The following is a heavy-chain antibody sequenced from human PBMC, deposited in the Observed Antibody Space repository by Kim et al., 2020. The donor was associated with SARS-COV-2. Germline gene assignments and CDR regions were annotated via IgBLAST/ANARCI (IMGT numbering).Heavy chain of an antibody. CDR1: GGSISSYY. CDR3: ARVNRGYYYGSGRKKTGYWFDP. CDR2: IYYSGST. D-gene: IGHD3-10*01. J-gene: IGHJ5*02. Sequence: SETLSLTCTVSGGSISSYYWSWIRQPPGKGLEWIGYIYYSGSTNYNPSLKSRVTISVDTSKNQFSLKLSSVTAADTAVYYCARVNRGYYYGSGRKKTGYWFDPWGQGTLVTVSS. V-gene: IGHV4-59*01.